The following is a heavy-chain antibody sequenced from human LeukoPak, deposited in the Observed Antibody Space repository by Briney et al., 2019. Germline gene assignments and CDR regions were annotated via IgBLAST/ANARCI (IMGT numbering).Heavy chain of an antibody. D-gene: IGHD2-2*01. Sequence: PSETLSLTCAVSGYSISSGYYWGWIGQPPGKGLEWIGSIYHSGSTYYTPSLKSRVTISVDTSKNQFSLKLSSVTAADTAVYYCARHRRSGVVPAAIRSGVDYWGQGTLVTVSS. J-gene: IGHJ4*02. CDR1: GYSISSGYY. CDR3: ARHRRSGVVPAAIRSGVDY. V-gene: IGHV4-38-2*01. CDR2: IYHSGST.